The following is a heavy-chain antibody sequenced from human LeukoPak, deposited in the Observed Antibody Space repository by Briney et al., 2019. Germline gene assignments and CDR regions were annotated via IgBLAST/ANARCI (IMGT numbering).Heavy chain of an antibody. V-gene: IGHV4-34*01. Sequence: SETLSLTCAVYGGSFSGCYWSWIRQPPGKGLEWIGEINHSGSTNYNPSLKSRVTISVDTSKNQFSLKLSSVTAADTAVYYCATFWSSHRVGFGPWGRGTLVTVSS. D-gene: IGHD3-3*01. CDR1: GGSFSGCY. J-gene: IGHJ5*02. CDR3: ATFWSSHRVGFGP. CDR2: INHSGST.